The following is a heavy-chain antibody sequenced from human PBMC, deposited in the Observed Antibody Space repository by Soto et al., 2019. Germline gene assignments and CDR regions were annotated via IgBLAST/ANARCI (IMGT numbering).Heavy chain of an antibody. CDR2: IVVGSGNT. D-gene: IGHD2-2*01. CDR3: AAAHGGDCSSTSCYNWFDP. V-gene: IGHV1-58*01. Sequence: SVKVSCKASGFTFTSSAVQWVRQARGQRLEWIGWIVVGSGNTNYAQKFQEKITITRDMSTSTAYMELSSLRSEDTAVYYCAAAHGGDCSSTSCYNWFDPWGQGTLVTVSS. CDR1: GFTFTSSA. J-gene: IGHJ5*02.